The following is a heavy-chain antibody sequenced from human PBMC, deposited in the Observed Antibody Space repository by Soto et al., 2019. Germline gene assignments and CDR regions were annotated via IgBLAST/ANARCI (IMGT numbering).Heavy chain of an antibody. Sequence: PSETLSLTRTVSGDCISSGGYYWSWIRQHPGKGLEWNWYIYFSGSTYYNPSLKSRVTISVDTSKNQFSLKSSSVTAADTAVYYCVRDSYGSGSYYNEGPYYYCMDVWGKGTTVTVSS. CDR2: IYFSGST. CDR1: GDCISSGGYY. D-gene: IGHD3-10*01. J-gene: IGHJ6*03. V-gene: IGHV4-31*03. CDR3: VRDSYGSGSYYNEGPYYYCMDV.